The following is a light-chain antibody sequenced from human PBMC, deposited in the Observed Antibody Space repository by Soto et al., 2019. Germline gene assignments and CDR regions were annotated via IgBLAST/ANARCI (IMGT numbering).Light chain of an antibody. Sequence: IGLTQSAATRSLYPGGRATRPCRASQSVSSYLAWYQQKPGQAPRLLIYDASNRATGIPDRFSGSGSGTDFTLQISRLEPEDFAVYNWHPAGSSGTLAQGTKVDIK. CDR3: HPAGSSGT. J-gene: IGKJ1*01. CDR2: DAS. V-gene: IGKV3-11*01. CDR1: QSVSSY.